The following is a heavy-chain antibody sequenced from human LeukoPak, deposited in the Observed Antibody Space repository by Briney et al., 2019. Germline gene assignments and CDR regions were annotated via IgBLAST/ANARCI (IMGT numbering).Heavy chain of an antibody. V-gene: IGHV3-23*01. J-gene: IGHJ6*03. Sequence: GGSLRLSCAASGLTFSSYAMSWVRQAPGKGLEWVSAISGSGGSTYYADSVKGRFTFSRDNSKNTLYLQMNSLRAEDTAVYYCPKKGTYCSGGSCYGYYYYMDVWGKGTTVAVSS. CDR1: GLTFSSYA. CDR3: PKKGTYCSGGSCYGYYYYMDV. CDR2: ISGSGGST. D-gene: IGHD2-15*01.